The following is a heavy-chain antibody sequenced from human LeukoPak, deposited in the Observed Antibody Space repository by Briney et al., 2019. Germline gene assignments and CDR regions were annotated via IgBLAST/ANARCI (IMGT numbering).Heavy chain of an antibody. CDR3: ARDPMYGSGSYYFFDY. CDR2: ISYDGSNK. D-gene: IGHD3-10*01. J-gene: IGHJ4*02. Sequence: PGRSLRLSCAASGFTFSSYAMHWVRQAPGKGLEWVAVISYDGSNKYYADSVKGRFTISRDNSKNTLYLQMNSLRAEDTAVYYCARDPMYGSGSYYFFDYWGQGTLVTVSS. CDR1: GFTFSSYA. V-gene: IGHV3-30-3*01.